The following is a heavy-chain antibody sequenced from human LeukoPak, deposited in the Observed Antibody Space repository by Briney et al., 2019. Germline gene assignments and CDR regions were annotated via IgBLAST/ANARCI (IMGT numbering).Heavy chain of an antibody. CDR2: IYSGGIT. D-gene: IGHD4-23*01. V-gene: IGHV3-53*01. Sequence: GGSLRLSCAASGFTVSSDYMSWVRQAPGKGLEWVSVIYSGGITYYADSVKGRFTISRDNAKNTLYLQMNSLRVEDTAVYYCAKDWATVVTLDAFDIWGRGTMVSVSS. CDR1: GFTVSSDY. CDR3: AKDWATVVTLDAFDI. J-gene: IGHJ3*02.